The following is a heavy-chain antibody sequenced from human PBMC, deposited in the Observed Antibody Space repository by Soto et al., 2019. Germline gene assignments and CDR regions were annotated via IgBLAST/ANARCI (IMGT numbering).Heavy chain of an antibody. Sequence: GGSLRLSCAASGFTFSSYSMNWVRQAPGKGLEWVSSISSSSSYIYYADSVKGRFTISRDNAKNSLYLQMNSLRAEDTAVYYCARESARDDFWSGYYTGAFDIWGQGTMVTVSS. CDR2: ISSSSSYI. V-gene: IGHV3-21*01. J-gene: IGHJ3*02. CDR1: GFTFSSYS. D-gene: IGHD3-3*01. CDR3: ARESARDDFWSGYYTGAFDI.